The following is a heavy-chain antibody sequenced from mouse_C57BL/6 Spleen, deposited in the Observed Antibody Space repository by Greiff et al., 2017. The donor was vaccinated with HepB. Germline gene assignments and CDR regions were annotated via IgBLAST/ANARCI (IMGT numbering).Heavy chain of an antibody. CDR2: IDPNSGGT. V-gene: IGHV1-72*01. Sequence: QVQLQQPGAELVKPGASVKLSCKASGYTFTSYWMHWVKQRPGRGLEWIGRIDPNSGGTKYNEKFKSKATLTVGKPSSTAYMQLSSLTSEDSAVYYCARESDDGYYRDYFDYWGQGNTLTVSS. D-gene: IGHD2-3*01. J-gene: IGHJ2*01. CDR3: ARESDDGYYRDYFDY. CDR1: GYTFTSYW.